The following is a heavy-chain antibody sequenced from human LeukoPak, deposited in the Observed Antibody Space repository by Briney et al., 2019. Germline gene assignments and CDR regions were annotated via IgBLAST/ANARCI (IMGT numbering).Heavy chain of an antibody. CDR3: ARDGSMVRVPYYYYGMDV. CDR1: GYTFTSYY. D-gene: IGHD3-10*01. J-gene: IGHJ6*02. CDR2: INPSGGST. V-gene: IGHV1-46*01. Sequence: ASVKVSCKASGYTFTSYYMHWVRQAPGQGLEWMGIINPSGGSTSYAQKFQGRVTMTRDTSTSTAYMELSSLRSEDTAVYYCARDGSMVRVPYYYYGMDVWGQGTTVTVSS.